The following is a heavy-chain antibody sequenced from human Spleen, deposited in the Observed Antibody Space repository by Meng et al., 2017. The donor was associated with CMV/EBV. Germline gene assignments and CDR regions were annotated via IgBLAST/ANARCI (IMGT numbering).Heavy chain of an antibody. CDR2: MNPNSGNT. D-gene: IGHD2-15*01. CDR1: GYTFTNYE. CDR3: ARGGVVVAGTPVVYYHGMDV. J-gene: IGHJ6*02. Sequence: ASVKVSCKASGYTFTNYEIDWVRQAAGQGLEWMGWMNPNSGNTDFAQRFQGRVTMTRNTSISTAYMELSGLTSEDTAVYYCARGGVVVAGTPVVYYHGMDVWGQGTTVTVSS. V-gene: IGHV1-8*01.